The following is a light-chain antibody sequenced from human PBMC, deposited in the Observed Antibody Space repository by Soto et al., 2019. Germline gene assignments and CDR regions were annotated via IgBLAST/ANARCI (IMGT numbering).Light chain of an antibody. Sequence: QSVLSQPPSASGSPGQSVTISCTGTSSDVGGYNYVSWYQHHPGKAPKLMIYEVNKRPSGVPDRFSGSKSGNTASLAISGLQSEDEADYYCAAWDDSLKALVFGGGTKLTVL. V-gene: IGLV2-8*01. CDR2: EVN. J-gene: IGLJ2*01. CDR3: AAWDDSLKALV. CDR1: SSDVGGYNY.